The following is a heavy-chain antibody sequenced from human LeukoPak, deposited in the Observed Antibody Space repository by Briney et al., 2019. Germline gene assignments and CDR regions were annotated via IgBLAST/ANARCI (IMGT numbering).Heavy chain of an antibody. J-gene: IGHJ4*02. V-gene: IGHV3-23*01. CDR2: INTPGGST. CDR1: GFTFSSYA. Sequence: PGGSLRLSCAASGFTFSSYAMSWVRQAPGKGLEWVSAINTPGGSTYYADSVKGRFTISRDSSKNTLYLQMNSLRAEDTALYYCARDKSSGYYYFDYWGQGTLVTVSS. D-gene: IGHD3-22*01. CDR3: ARDKSSGYYYFDY.